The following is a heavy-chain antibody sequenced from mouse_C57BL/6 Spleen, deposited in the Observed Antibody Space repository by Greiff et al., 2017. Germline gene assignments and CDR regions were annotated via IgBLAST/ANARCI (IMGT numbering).Heavy chain of an antibody. CDR3: TRKSYYGNLYYFDY. D-gene: IGHD2-10*01. CDR2: IDPETGGT. Sequence: QVQLQQSGAELVRPGASVTLSCKASGYTFTDYEMHWVKQTPVHGLEWIGAIDPETGGTAYNQKFKGKAILTADKSSSTAYMELRSLTSEDSAVDYCTRKSYYGNLYYFDYWGQGTTLTVSS. CDR1: GYTFTDYE. V-gene: IGHV1-15*01. J-gene: IGHJ2*01.